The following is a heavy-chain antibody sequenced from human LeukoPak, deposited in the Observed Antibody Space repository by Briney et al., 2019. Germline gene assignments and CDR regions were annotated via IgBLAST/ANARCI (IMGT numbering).Heavy chain of an antibody. D-gene: IGHD3-10*01. V-gene: IGHV4-31*03. CDR2: IYYSGIT. CDR3: ARDGAGFDGSGSYFDY. J-gene: IGHJ4*02. CDR1: GGSISSVGYY. Sequence: NPSETLSLTCTVSGGSISSVGYYCSWIRQHPGKGLEWVGFIYYSGITDYNPSLKSRLTISVDTSKNQFFLKLSSVTAADTAVYYCARDGAGFDGSGSYFDYWGQGTLVTVSS.